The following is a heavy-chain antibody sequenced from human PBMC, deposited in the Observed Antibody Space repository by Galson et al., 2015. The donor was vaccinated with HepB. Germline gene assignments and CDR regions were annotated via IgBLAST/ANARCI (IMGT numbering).Heavy chain of an antibody. Sequence: LRLSCAASGFTFSSYSMNWVRQAPGKGLEWVSSISSSSSYIYYADSVKGRFTISRDNAKNSLYLQMNSLRAEDTAVYYCARDGRRDYDDSSGYYYFTYNYFDYWGQGTLVTVSS. D-gene: IGHD3-22*01. CDR2: ISSSSSYI. J-gene: IGHJ4*02. CDR1: GFTFSSYS. V-gene: IGHV3-21*01. CDR3: ARDGRRDYDDSSGYYYFTYNYFDY.